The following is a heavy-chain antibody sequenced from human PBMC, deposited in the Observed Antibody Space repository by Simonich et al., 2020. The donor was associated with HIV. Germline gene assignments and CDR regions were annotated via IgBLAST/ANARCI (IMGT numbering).Heavy chain of an antibody. J-gene: IGHJ4*02. CDR2: INPNSGGT. Sequence: QVQLVQSGAEVKKPGASVKVSCKASGYTFTDYYMHWVRQAPGQGLEWMGRINPNSGGTNYAQKFQGRVTMTRDTSSSTAYMELSRLRSDDTAVYYCATPSLAATAFDYWGQGTLVTVSS. V-gene: IGHV1-2*06. CDR3: ATPSLAATAFDY. CDR1: GYTFTDYY. D-gene: IGHD2-15*01.